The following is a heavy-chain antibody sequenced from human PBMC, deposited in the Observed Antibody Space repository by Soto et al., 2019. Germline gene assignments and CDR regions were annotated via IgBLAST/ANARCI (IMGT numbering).Heavy chain of an antibody. CDR1: GFTFSNYW. J-gene: IGHJ4*02. V-gene: IGHV3-74*01. Sequence: EVQLVESGGGLVQPGESLRLSCAASGFTFSNYWVHWVRQAPGKGLVWVSRIDSDGSRITYADFVKGRFTISRDNAKNTVYLHMNSLTAEDTAVYYCVRTSLVVAVATREDFWGQGTLVTVSS. CDR3: VRTSLVVAVATREDF. D-gene: IGHD2-15*01. CDR2: IDSDGSRI.